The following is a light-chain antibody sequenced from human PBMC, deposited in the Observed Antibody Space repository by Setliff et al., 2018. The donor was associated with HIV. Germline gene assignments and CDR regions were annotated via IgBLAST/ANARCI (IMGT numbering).Light chain of an antibody. V-gene: IGLV2-14*03. CDR1: SSDVSTYNF. J-gene: IGLJ1*01. CDR2: DVS. Sequence: QSALTQPASVSGSPGQSITISCTGTSSDVSTYNFVSWYQQHPGKAPKLMIYDVSYRPSGVSNRFSGSKSGNTASLTISGLQAEDEADYYCSSYTNTPLYVFGTGTKVTVL. CDR3: SSYTNTPLYV.